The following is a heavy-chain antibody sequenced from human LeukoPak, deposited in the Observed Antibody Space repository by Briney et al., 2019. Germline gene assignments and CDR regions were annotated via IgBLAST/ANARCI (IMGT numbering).Heavy chain of an antibody. V-gene: IGHV3-23*01. Sequence: PGGSLRLSCAASGFTFSIYAMNWVRQAPGKGLEWVSIISGTGDSTYYADSVKGRFTISRDNSKNTLYLQMNSLRADDTAVYYCARCGGASCYHRFDYWGQGTPVTVSS. D-gene: IGHD2-15*01. CDR2: ISGTGDST. CDR1: GFTFSIYA. CDR3: ARCGGASCYHRFDY. J-gene: IGHJ4*02.